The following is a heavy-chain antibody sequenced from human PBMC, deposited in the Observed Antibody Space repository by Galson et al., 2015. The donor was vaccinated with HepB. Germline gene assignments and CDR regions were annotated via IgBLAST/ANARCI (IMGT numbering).Heavy chain of an antibody. V-gene: IGHV1-3*01. CDR1: GYTFTSYA. Sequence: SVKVSCKASGYTFTSYAMHWVRQAPGQRLEWMGWINAGNGNTKYSQKFQGRVTITRDTSASTAYMELSSLRSEDTAVYYCARAAGWWELLGPFDYWGQGTLVTVSS. D-gene: IGHD1-26*01. CDR3: ARAAGWWELLGPFDY. CDR2: INAGNGNT. J-gene: IGHJ4*02.